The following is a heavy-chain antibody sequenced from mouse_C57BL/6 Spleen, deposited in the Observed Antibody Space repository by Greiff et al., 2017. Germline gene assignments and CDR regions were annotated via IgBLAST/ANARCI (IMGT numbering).Heavy chain of an antibody. J-gene: IGHJ3*01. CDR3: ARGGYYGSSYLAWFAY. V-gene: IGHV1-59*01. CDR2: IDPSDSYT. Sequence: QVQLQQPGAELVRPGTSVKLSCKASGYTFTSYWMHWVKQRPGQGLEWIGVIDPSDSYTNYNQQFKGKATLTVDTSSSTAYMQLSSLTSEDSAVYYCARGGYYGSSYLAWFAYWGQGTLVTVSA. D-gene: IGHD1-1*01. CDR1: GYTFTSYW.